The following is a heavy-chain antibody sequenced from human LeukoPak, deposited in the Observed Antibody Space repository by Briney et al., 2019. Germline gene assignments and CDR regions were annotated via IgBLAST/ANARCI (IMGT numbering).Heavy chain of an antibody. J-gene: IGHJ4*02. CDR1: GFTFSSYG. D-gene: IGHD3-22*01. Sequence: PGGSLRLSCAASGFTFSSYGMHWVRQAPGKGLEWVAVISYDGSNKYYADSVKGRFTISRDNSKNTLYLQMNSLRAEDTAVYYCAKEWRYYYDSSGYSPDYWGQGTLVTVSS. V-gene: IGHV3-30*18. CDR3: AKEWRYYYDSSGYSPDY. CDR2: ISYDGSNK.